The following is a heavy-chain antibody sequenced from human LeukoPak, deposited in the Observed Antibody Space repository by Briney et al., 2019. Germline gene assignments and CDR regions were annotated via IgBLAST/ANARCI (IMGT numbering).Heavy chain of an antibody. J-gene: IGHJ4*02. CDR2: IYYSGKT. V-gene: IGHV4-39*07. CDR3: ARVGRNGGWHFDY. D-gene: IGHD6-19*01. CDR1: GGSISSDSYY. Sequence: SETLSLTCTVSGGSISSDSYYWGWIRQPPGKGLEWIGSIYYSGKTFYNPPLKSRVTISIATSKTQFSLNVSSVTAADTAVYYCARVGRNGGWHFDYWGQGTLVTVSS.